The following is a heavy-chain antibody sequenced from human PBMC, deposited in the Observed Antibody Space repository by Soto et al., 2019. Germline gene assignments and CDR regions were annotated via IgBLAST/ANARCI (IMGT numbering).Heavy chain of an antibody. CDR1: GGSISSGGYY. Sequence: SETLSLTCTVSGGSISSGGYYWSWIRQHPGKGLEWIGYIYYSGSTYYNPSLKSRVTISVDTSKNQFSLKLSSVTAADTAVYYCARTSGPAAIIPIGYGMDVWGQGTTVTVSS. CDR3: ARTSGPAAIIPIGYGMDV. V-gene: IGHV4-31*03. D-gene: IGHD2-2*01. J-gene: IGHJ6*02. CDR2: IYYSGST.